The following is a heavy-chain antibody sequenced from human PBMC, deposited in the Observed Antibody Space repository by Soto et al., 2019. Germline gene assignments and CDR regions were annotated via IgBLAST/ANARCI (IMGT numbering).Heavy chain of an antibody. D-gene: IGHD2-15*01. Sequence: QVQLQQWGAGLLKPSETLSLTCAVYGGSFSGYYWSWIRQPPGKGLEWIGEINHSGSTNYNPSLKSRVTISVDTSKNQFSLKLSSVTAADTAVYYCARRYCSGGSCYQLPFDYWVQGTLVTVSS. V-gene: IGHV4-34*01. CDR3: ARRYCSGGSCYQLPFDY. CDR1: GGSFSGYY. J-gene: IGHJ4*02. CDR2: INHSGST.